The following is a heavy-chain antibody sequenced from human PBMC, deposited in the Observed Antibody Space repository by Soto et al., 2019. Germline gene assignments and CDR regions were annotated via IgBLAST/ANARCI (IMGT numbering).Heavy chain of an antibody. CDR2: IIPIFGTA. V-gene: IGHV1-69*13. Sequence: GASVKVSCKASGYTFTSYGISWVRQAPGQGLEWMGGIIPIFGTANYAQKFQGRVTITADESTSTAYMELSSLRSEDTAVYYCATNIGGIAVAGKFYYYYYGMDVWGQGTTVTVSS. D-gene: IGHD6-19*01. CDR3: ATNIGGIAVAGKFYYYYYGMDV. J-gene: IGHJ6*02. CDR1: GYTFTSYG.